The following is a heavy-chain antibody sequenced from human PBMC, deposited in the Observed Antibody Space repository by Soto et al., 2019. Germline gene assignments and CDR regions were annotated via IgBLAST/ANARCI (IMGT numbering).Heavy chain of an antibody. CDR1: GESVKSGEDD. V-gene: IGHV4-61*08. CDR2: VYFSGST. Sequence: SGSMYLTSRASGESVKSGEDDWSWIRQPPGKGLEWTGHVYFSGSTNYTPSLKSRLTMSVDTAKNQFSLKLNSVTAADTAVYYCARGWTPRGYSNDPFHIWGQGTMVPVSS. J-gene: IGHJ3*02. D-gene: IGHD5-18*01. CDR3: ARGWTPRGYSNDPFHI.